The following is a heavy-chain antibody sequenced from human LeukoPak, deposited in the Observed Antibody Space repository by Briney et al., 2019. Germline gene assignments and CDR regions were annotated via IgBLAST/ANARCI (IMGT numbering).Heavy chain of an antibody. V-gene: IGHV3-66*04. J-gene: IGHJ4*02. Sequence: PGGSLRLSCAASGLIVSTNYMSWVRQAPGKGLEWVSVIYSGGSTYYADSVKGRFTISRDNSKNSLYLQMNSLRAEDTAVYYCARHEGITMIMNWGQGTLVTVSS. CDR2: IYSGGST. CDR3: ARHEGITMIMN. D-gene: IGHD3-22*01. CDR1: GLIVSTNY.